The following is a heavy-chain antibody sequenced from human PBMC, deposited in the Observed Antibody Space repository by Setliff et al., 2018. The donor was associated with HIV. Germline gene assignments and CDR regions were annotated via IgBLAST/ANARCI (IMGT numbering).Heavy chain of an antibody. CDR1: GFSFSNYA. D-gene: IGHD3-22*01. J-gene: IGHJ4*02. CDR2: IKTDGSST. CDR3: ARAQDNYYDSSGYSFDS. Sequence: GGSLRLSCAASGFSFSNYAMTWVRQAPGRGLEWVSSIKTDGSSTSYADSVKGRFTISRDNAKNTLFLQMNSLRAEDTAVYYCARAQDNYYDSSGYSFDSWGQGSLVTVSS. V-gene: IGHV3-74*01.